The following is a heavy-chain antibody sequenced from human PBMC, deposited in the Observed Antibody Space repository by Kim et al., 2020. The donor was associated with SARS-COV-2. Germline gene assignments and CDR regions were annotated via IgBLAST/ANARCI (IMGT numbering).Heavy chain of an antibody. J-gene: IGHJ6*02. D-gene: IGHD6-6*01. CDR3: ARHKQLDHSGMDV. CDR2: IYPGASDT. Sequence: GESLKISCKGSGYSFTSYWIGWVRQMPGKGLEWMGIIYPGASDTRYSPSFQGQVNISADKSISTAYLQWIRLKASDTAMYYCARHKQLDHSGMDVWGQGTTVTVPS. CDR1: GYSFTSYW. V-gene: IGHV5-51*01.